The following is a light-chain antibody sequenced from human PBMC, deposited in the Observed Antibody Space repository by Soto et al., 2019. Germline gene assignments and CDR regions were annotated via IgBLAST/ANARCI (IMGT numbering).Light chain of an antibody. CDR3: QQLSTYPPIT. J-gene: IGKJ5*01. Sequence: DIQLTQSPSFLSASVGDRVTITCRASQVIGSYFAWYQQKPGKAPKLLIYGASTLQSGVPSRFSGTGSGTEFTLTISSLQPEDLATYYCQQLSTYPPITFGQGTRLEIK. CDR2: GAS. V-gene: IGKV1-9*01. CDR1: QVIGSY.